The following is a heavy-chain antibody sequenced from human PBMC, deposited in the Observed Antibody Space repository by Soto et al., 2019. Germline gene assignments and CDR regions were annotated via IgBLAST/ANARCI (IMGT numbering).Heavy chain of an antibody. J-gene: IGHJ3*02. V-gene: IGHV3-23*01. Sequence: GGSLRLSCAASGFTFSSYAMSWVRQPPGKGLEWVSGMSGSGDSTYYADSVKGRFTISRDNSKNTLYLQMNSLRAEDTAVYYCAKVYDSSGHDAFDIWGQGTMVTVSS. CDR3: AKVYDSSGHDAFDI. D-gene: IGHD3-22*01. CDR2: MSGSGDST. CDR1: GFTFSSYA.